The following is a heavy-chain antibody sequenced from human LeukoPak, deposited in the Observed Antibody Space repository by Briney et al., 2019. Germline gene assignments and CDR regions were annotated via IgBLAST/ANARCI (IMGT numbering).Heavy chain of an antibody. CDR3: ARELASGD. CDR1: GFTFSDYW. Sequence: AGGSLRLSCAASGFTFSDYWMHWVRQAPGQGLVWVSRISGDSSGTTYADSVKGRFTVSRDNAKNTLHLQMNSLRAEDTAVYYCARELASGDWGQGTLVTVSS. V-gene: IGHV3-74*01. CDR2: ISGDSSGT. J-gene: IGHJ4*02. D-gene: IGHD6-13*01.